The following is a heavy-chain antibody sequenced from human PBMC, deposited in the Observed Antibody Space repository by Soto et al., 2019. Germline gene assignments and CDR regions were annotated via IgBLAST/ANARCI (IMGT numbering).Heavy chain of an antibody. J-gene: IGHJ4*02. D-gene: IGHD6-19*01. CDR1: GYTFTSYG. Sequence: ASVKVSCKASGYTFTSYGISWVRQAPGQGLEWMGWISAYNGNTNYAQKLQGRVTMTTDTSTSTAYMELRSLRSDDTAVYYCARDWLVPPTYYFDYWGQGTLVTVSS. CDR3: ARDWLVPPTYYFDY. V-gene: IGHV1-18*01. CDR2: ISAYNGNT.